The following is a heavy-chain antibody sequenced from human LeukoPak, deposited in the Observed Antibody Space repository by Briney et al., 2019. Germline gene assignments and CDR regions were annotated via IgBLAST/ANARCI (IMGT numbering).Heavy chain of an antibody. CDR1: GFSFSAYG. Sequence: GGSLRLSCAASGFSFSAYGMHWVRQAPGKGLDWVAVIWYDGSNKDYADSVKGRFTISRDNSKNTLYLQMNSLRAEDTAVYYCARVLNNYDSSGYSAADYWGQGTLVTVFS. V-gene: IGHV3-33*01. CDR3: ARVLNNYDSSGYSAADY. D-gene: IGHD3-22*01. J-gene: IGHJ4*02. CDR2: IWYDGSNK.